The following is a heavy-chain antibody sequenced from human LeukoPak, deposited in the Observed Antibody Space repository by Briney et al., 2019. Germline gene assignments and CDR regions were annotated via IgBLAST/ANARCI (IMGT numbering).Heavy chain of an antibody. J-gene: IGHJ4*02. CDR1: GLTFRDSY. Sequence: GGSLGFSCAASGLTFRDSYMSWIRKAPGKGLEWVSAISGSGGSTYYADSVKGRFTISRDNSKNTLYLQMNSLRAEDTAVYYCAPLVGPSKFDYWGQGTLVTVSS. CDR3: APLVGPSKFDY. CDR2: ISGSGGST. V-gene: IGHV3-23*01. D-gene: IGHD2-2*01.